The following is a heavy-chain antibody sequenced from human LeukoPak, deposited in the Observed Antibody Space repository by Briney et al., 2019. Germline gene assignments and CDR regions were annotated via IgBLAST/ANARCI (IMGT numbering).Heavy chain of an antibody. V-gene: IGHV3-7*03. CDR1: GFIFSNAW. Sequence: GGSLRLSCAASGFIFSNAWMSWVRQAPGKGLEWVATIKQDGSERYYVDSVKGRFTISRDNAKNSLYLQMNSLRAEDTALYYCAKDRGRGYSYGPTGWFDPWGQGTLVTVSS. CDR3: AKDRGRGYSYGPTGWFDP. J-gene: IGHJ5*02. D-gene: IGHD5-18*01. CDR2: IKQDGSER.